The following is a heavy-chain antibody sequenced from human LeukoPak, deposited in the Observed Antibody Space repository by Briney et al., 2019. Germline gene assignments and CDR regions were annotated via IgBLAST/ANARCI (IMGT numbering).Heavy chain of an antibody. CDR1: GFTFSSYA. CDR3: ARDGDFWSAQGAFDI. Sequence: GGSLRLSCAASGFTFSSYAMSWVRLAPGKGLEWVANIKKDGSEKFYVDSVKGRFTISRDNAKNSLYLQINSLRAEDTAVYYCARDGDFWSAQGAFDIWGQGTMVTVSS. D-gene: IGHD3-3*01. J-gene: IGHJ3*02. CDR2: IKKDGSEK. V-gene: IGHV3-7*01.